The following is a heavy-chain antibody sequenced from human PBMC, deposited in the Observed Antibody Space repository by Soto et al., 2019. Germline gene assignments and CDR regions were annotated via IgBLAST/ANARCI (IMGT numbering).Heavy chain of an antibody. CDR1: GGTFSSYA. V-gene: IGHV1-69*06. CDR2: IIPIFGTA. Sequence: GASVKVSCKASGGTFSSYAISWVRQAPGQGLEWMGGIIPIFGTANYAQKFQGRVTITADKSTSTAYMELSSLRSEDTAVYYCARDLIVRLSYGRKYYYYGMDVWGQGTTVTVSS. CDR3: ARDLIVRLSYGRKYYYYGMDV. D-gene: IGHD5-18*01. J-gene: IGHJ6*02.